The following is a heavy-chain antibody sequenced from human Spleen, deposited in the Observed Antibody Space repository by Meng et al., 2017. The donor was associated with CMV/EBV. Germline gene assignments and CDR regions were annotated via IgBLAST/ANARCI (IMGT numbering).Heavy chain of an antibody. V-gene: IGHV4-34*01. J-gene: IGHJ3*02. D-gene: IGHD4-23*01. Sequence: SETLSLTCAVYGGSFSGYYWSWIRQPPGKGLEWIGEINHSGSTNYNPSLKSRLTMSVDTSKKQFSLRLISVTPADTAVYYCARERGGNSGTDAFDIWGQGTMVTVSS. CDR2: INHSGST. CDR3: ARERGGNSGTDAFDI. CDR1: GGSFSGYY.